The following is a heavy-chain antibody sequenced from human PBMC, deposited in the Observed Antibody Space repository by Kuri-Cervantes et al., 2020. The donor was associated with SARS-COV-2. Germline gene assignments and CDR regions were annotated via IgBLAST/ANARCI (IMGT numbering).Heavy chain of an antibody. CDR2: IIPIFGTA. D-gene: IGHD1-1*01. CDR3: ARSWGNWRYMDV. CDR1: GGTFSSYA. V-gene: IGHV1-69*05. Sequence: KISCKASGGTFSSYAISWVRQAPGQGLEWMGGIIPIFGTANYAQKFQGRVTMTRDTSTSTVYMELSSLRSEDTAVYYCARSWGNWRYMDVWGKGTTVTVSS. J-gene: IGHJ6*03.